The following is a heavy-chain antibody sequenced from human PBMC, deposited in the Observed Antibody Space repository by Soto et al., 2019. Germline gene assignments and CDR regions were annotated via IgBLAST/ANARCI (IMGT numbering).Heavy chain of an antibody. CDR1: GFTLSIYA. V-gene: IGHV3-23*01. Sequence: SLRLSCAASGFTLSIYAMSWVRQAPGKGLEWVSVISGSGGRTYYADSVKGRFTMSRDNSKNTLYLQMNSLRAEDTAVYYCAKEVVVESAGRSHYYYYGLDVWGQGTTVTVSS. CDR2: ISGSGGRT. D-gene: IGHD2-2*01. J-gene: IGHJ6*02. CDR3: AKEVVVESAGRSHYYYYGLDV.